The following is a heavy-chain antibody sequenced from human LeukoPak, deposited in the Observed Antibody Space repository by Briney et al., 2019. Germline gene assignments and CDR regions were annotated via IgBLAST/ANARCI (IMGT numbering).Heavy chain of an antibody. J-gene: IGHJ4*02. D-gene: IGHD3-22*01. CDR3: AKDLRYYDTSSFGY. CDR1: GFTFSSYA. V-gene: IGHV3-23*01. CDR2: ISGSGGST. Sequence: GGSLRLSCAASGFTFSSYAMSWVRQAPGKGLEWVSAISGSGGSTYYADSVRGRFTISRDNSKNTLYLQMNSLRAEDTAVCYCAKDLRYYDTSSFGYWGQGTLVTVYS.